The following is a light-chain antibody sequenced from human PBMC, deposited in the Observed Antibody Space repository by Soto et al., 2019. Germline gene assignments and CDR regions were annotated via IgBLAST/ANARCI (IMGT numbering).Light chain of an antibody. Sequence: EIVLTQSPATLSLSPGERATLSCRASQSVSSYLAWYQQKPGQAPRLLIYDASNRATGIPARFSGSGSGTDFTLPIISLEPDYFAVYYCQQRSNWPRTFVQGTKVEIK. CDR3: QQRSNWPRT. CDR1: QSVSSY. J-gene: IGKJ1*01. CDR2: DAS. V-gene: IGKV3-11*01.